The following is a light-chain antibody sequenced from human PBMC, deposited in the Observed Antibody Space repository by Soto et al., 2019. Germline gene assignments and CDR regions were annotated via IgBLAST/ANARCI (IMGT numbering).Light chain of an antibody. CDR2: VAS. Sequence: ENVLTQSPGTLSSSPGERVTISCRASQTIGGTYLAWYQQQPGQAPRLLIFVASSRATVIPDRFSGSGSGTDFTLTITSLEPEDFAVYYCQYYGRSPRTFGQGTKLEI. CDR1: QTIGGTY. CDR3: QYYGRSPRT. J-gene: IGKJ1*01. V-gene: IGKV3-20*01.